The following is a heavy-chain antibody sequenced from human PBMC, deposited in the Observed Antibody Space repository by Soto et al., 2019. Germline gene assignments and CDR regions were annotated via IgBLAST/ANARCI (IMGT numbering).Heavy chain of an antibody. Sequence: QVQMVQSGAEVKKPGASVKVSCRASGYSFTSHDVNWVRQATGQGLEWMGWMNPNSGNTAFAEKFQGRVTMTRDTPISTAYMELSGLTSEDTAVYYCARYPYTSYCSDGSCSYDAFDIWGQGTVVTVSS. CDR1: GYSFTSHD. D-gene: IGHD2-15*01. CDR3: ARYPYTSYCSDGSCSYDAFDI. CDR2: MNPNSGNT. J-gene: IGHJ3*02. V-gene: IGHV1-8*01.